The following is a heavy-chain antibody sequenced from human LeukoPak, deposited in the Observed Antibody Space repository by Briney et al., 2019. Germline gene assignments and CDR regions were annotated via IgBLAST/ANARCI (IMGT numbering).Heavy chain of an antibody. Sequence: VGSLRLSCADSGVTFSSYSMNWVRPAPGKGLEWISYIISTGSTTYYADSVKGRFTISRDNANNSLSLQISSLRAEDTAVYYCATGFWGYCSRNSCPLDNWGQGTLVTVAS. CDR2: IISTGSTT. D-gene: IGHD2-2*01. J-gene: IGHJ4*02. CDR3: ATGFWGYCSRNSCPLDN. CDR1: GVTFSSYS. V-gene: IGHV3-48*01.